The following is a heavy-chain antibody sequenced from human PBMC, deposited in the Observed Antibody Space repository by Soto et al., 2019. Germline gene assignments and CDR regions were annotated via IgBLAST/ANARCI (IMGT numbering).Heavy chain of an antibody. CDR2: IYYSGST. CDR1: GGSISSGDYY. V-gene: IGHV4-30-4*01. CDR3: ARDWGSPLNWFDP. J-gene: IGHJ5*02. Sequence: PSETLSLTCTVSGGSISSGDYYWSWIRQPPGKGLEWIGYIYYSGSTYYNPSLKSRATISVDTSKNQFSLKLSSVTAADTAVYYCARDWGSPLNWFDPWGQGTLVTVSS. D-gene: IGHD3-16*01.